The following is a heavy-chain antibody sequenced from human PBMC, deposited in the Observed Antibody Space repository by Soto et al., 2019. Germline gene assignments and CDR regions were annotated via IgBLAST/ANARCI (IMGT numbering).Heavy chain of an antibody. CDR2: IKQDGSDK. CDR3: ARVFPGSGWPYHYYGMDV. V-gene: IGHV3-7*01. CDR1: GFTFSSYW. Sequence: EEQLVESGGGLVQPGGSLGLSCAASGFTFSSYWMSWVRQAPGKGLEWVANIKQDGSDKYYVDSVKGRFTISRDNAKSSLYLQTDSLRVEDTAVYYCARVFPGSGWPYHYYGMDVWGQGTTVTVSS. D-gene: IGHD6-19*01. J-gene: IGHJ6*02.